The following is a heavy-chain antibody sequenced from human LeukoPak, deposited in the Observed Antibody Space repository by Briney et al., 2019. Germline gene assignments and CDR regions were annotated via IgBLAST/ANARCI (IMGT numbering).Heavy chain of an antibody. CDR1: GFTVSSDY. Sequence: GGSLRLSCVASGFTVSSDYMYSDGNTYYADSVRGRFTISRDNSKNTVSLQMNRLRVEDTAVYYCARALWDYWGQGTLVTVSS. D-gene: IGHD3-16*01. CDR3: ARALWDY. V-gene: IGHV3-66*01. J-gene: IGHJ4*02. CDR2: SDGNT.